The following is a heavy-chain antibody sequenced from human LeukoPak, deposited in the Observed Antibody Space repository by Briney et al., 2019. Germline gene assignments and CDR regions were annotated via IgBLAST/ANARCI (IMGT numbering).Heavy chain of an antibody. J-gene: IGHJ4*02. CDR2: IRSKAYGGTT. D-gene: IGHD6-19*01. CDR3: IRAQQWRASYYFDY. CDR1: GFTFGDYA. V-gene: IGHV3-49*04. Sequence: GGSLRLSCTASGFTFGDYAMSWVRQAPGKGLEWVGFIRSKAYGGTTEYAASVKGRFTISRDDSKSIAYLQMNSLKTQDTAVYYCIRAQQWRASYYFDYWGQGTLVTVSS.